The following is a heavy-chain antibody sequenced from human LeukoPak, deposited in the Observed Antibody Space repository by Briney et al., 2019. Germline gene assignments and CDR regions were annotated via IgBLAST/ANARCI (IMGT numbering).Heavy chain of an antibody. Sequence: SETLSLTCTVSGGSISSYYWSWIRQPPGKGLEWIGYIYYSGSTNYNPSLKSRVTISVDTSKNQFSLKLSSVTAADTAVYYCARGGGYSYGYDYWGQGTLVTVSS. CDR3: ARGGGYSYGYDY. CDR1: GGSISSYY. CDR2: IYYSGST. D-gene: IGHD5-18*01. J-gene: IGHJ4*02. V-gene: IGHV4-59*01.